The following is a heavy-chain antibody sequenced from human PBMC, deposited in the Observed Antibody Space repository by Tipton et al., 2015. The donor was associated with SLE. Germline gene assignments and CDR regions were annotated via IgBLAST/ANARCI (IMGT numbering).Heavy chain of an antibody. CDR2: IRGSGASS. Sequence: GSLRLSCAVSGFTFSINDMSWVRQAPGKGLEWVSAIRGSGASSYYADSVKGRFTISRDNSKNTLYLQMISLRAEDTAVYYCARDNGGYDIYYYVMDVWGQGTTVTVSS. V-gene: IGHV3-23*01. CDR1: GFTFSIND. J-gene: IGHJ6*02. D-gene: IGHD5-12*01. CDR3: ARDNGGYDIYYYVMDV.